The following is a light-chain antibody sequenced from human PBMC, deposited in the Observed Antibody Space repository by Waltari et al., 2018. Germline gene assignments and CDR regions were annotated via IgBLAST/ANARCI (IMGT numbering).Light chain of an antibody. CDR2: EAS. CDR3: QQHSNWPPTFT. CDR1: QSVSRS. V-gene: IGKV3-11*01. Sequence: IVLTQSPATLSLSPGERATLSCRASQSVSRSLAWYQQKPGEAPRLLICEASNRSTGIPAMFSGSGSGTDFTLTISSLAPEDFAVYYCQQHSNWPPTFTFGPGTKVDI. J-gene: IGKJ3*01.